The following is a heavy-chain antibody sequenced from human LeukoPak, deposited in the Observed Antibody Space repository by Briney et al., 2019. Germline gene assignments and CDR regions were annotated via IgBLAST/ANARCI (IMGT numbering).Heavy chain of an antibody. J-gene: IGHJ5*02. CDR1: GYTFTSYD. V-gene: IGHV1-8*03. Sequence: ASVTVSCKASGYTFTSYDINWVRQATGQGLEWMGWMNPNSGNTGYAQKFQGRVTITRNTSISTAYMELSSLRSEDTAVYYCARGQLELPIESWFDPWGQGTLVTVSS. D-gene: IGHD1-7*01. CDR3: ARGQLELPIESWFDP. CDR2: MNPNSGNT.